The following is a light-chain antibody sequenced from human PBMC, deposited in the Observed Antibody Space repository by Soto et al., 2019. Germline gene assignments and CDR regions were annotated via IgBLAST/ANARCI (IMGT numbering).Light chain of an antibody. CDR3: QQRANWPVT. Sequence: EIVLTQSPGTLSLSPGERATLSCRASQSVGSYLAWYQQKPGQAPRLLIYDAFNRATGIPARFSGSGSGTDFTLTISSLEPEDFAVYYCQQRANWPVTFGQGTRLENK. CDR1: QSVGSY. CDR2: DAF. J-gene: IGKJ5*01. V-gene: IGKV3-11*01.